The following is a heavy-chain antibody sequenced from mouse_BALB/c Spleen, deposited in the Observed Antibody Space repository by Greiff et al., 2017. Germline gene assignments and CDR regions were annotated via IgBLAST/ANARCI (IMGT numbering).Heavy chain of an antibody. D-gene: IGHD1-1*01. V-gene: IGHV3-6*02. CDR1: GYSITSGYY. J-gene: IGHJ2*01. CDR2: ISYDGSN. CDR3: ARDANYYGSSYSDY. Sequence: EVKLVESGPGLVKPSQSLSLTCSVTGYSITSGYYWNWIRQFPGNKLEWMGYISYDGSNNYNPSLKNRISITRDTSKNQFFLKLNSVTTEDTATYYCARDANYYGSSYSDYWGQGTTLTVSS.